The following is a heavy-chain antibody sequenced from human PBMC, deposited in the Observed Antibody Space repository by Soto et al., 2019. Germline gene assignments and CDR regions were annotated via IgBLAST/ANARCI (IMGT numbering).Heavy chain of an antibody. J-gene: IGHJ3*02. D-gene: IGHD3-3*02. V-gene: IGHV1-3*01. Sequence: ASVKVSCKAAGYTFSTYTMNWVRQAPGQSLEWVGWINAGSGNTKYSQNFQSRVSITRDTSASTVYMELTGLKSEDTAVYYCARDTETLGPRANDALDIWGQGTMVTVSS. CDR2: INAGSGNT. CDR1: GYTFSTYT. CDR3: ARDTETLGPRANDALDI.